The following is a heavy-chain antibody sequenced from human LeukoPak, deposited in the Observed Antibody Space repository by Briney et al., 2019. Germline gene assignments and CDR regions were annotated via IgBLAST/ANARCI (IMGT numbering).Heavy chain of an antibody. D-gene: IGHD2-2*02. CDR1: GYSFTSYW. J-gene: IGHJ4*02. CDR3: AKRGYCGSTSCYRHFDY. Sequence: GESLKISCKGSGYSFTSYWIGWVRQMPGKGLEWMGIIYPGDSDTRYSPSFQGQVTMSADKSISTAYLQWSSLKASDTAMYYCAKRGYCGSTSCYRHFDYWGQGTLVTVSS. V-gene: IGHV5-51*01. CDR2: IYPGDSDT.